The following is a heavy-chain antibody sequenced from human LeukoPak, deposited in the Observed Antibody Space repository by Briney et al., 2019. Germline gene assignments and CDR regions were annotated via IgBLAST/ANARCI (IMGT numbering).Heavy chain of an antibody. J-gene: IGHJ4*02. Sequence: GESLKISCKGSGYSFTGYWIGWARQMPGKGLEWVGIFYPAESRVRYGPSFRGQVTISVDKSISTAYLQWNSLKASDSALYYCARSSRSAFDYWGQGTLVSVSS. V-gene: IGHV5-51*01. CDR1: GYSFTGYW. D-gene: IGHD3-3*01. CDR3: ARSSRSAFDY. CDR2: FYPAESRV.